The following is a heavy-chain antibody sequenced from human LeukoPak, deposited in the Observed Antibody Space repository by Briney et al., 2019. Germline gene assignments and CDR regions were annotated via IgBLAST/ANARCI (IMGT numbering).Heavy chain of an antibody. CDR3: ARGGSYHLPGDY. V-gene: IGHV4-4*07. CDR2: IYTSGST. Sequence: SETLSLTCTVSGGSISSYYWSWIRQPAGKGLEWIGRIYTSGSTNYNPSLKSRVTMSVDSSKNQFSLKLSSVTAADTAVYYCARGGSYHLPGDYWGQGTLVTVSS. CDR1: GGSISSYY. D-gene: IGHD1-26*01. J-gene: IGHJ4*02.